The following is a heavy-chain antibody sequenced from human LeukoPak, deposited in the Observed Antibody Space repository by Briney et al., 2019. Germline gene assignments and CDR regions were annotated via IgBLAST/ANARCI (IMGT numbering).Heavy chain of an antibody. V-gene: IGHV3-53*01. CDR2: IYSGGST. D-gene: IGHD3-10*01. J-gene: IGHJ4*02. CDR1: GFTVSSNY. CDR3: AGGVGYYGSGSYYYY. Sequence: GGSLRLSCAASGFTVSSNYMSWVRQAPGKGLEWVSVIYSGGSTYYADSVKGRFTISRDNSKNTLHLQMNSLRAEDTAVYYCAGGVGYYGSGSYYYYWGQGTLVTVSS.